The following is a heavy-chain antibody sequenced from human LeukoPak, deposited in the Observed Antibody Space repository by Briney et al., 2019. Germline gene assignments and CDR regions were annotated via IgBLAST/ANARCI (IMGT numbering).Heavy chain of an antibody. Sequence: SETLSLTCTVSGGSISGYYWSWIRQPPGKGLEWIGYIYYSGSTNYNPSLKSRVTISVDTSKNQFSLKLSSVTAADTAVYYCARTYYYDSSGYYGFDYWGQGTLVTVSS. J-gene: IGHJ4*02. D-gene: IGHD3-22*01. CDR1: GGSISGYY. CDR2: IYYSGST. V-gene: IGHV4-59*08. CDR3: ARTYYYDSSGYYGFDY.